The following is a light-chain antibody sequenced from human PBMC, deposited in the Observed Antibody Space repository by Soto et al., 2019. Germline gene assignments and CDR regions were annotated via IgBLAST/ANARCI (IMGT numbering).Light chain of an antibody. J-gene: IGLJ2*01. CDR3: GSYTSSNAII. CDR1: SSDVGAYNY. Sequence: QSVLTQPASVSGSPGQSITISCSGTSSDVGAYNYVSWFQQHPGKVPKLIIYAVSDRPSGVSDRFSGSTSGKTASLTISGLQAEDAADYYCGSYTSSNAIIFGGGTKVTVL. V-gene: IGLV2-14*01. CDR2: AVS.